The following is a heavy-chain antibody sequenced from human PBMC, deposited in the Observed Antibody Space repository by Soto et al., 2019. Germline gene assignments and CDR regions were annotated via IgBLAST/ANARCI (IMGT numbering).Heavy chain of an antibody. D-gene: IGHD2-15*01. CDR2: IKSKTDGGAT. CDR1: GFTFTNAW. Sequence: GGSLRLSCAASGFTFTNAWMSWVRQAPGKGLEWVGRIKSKTDGGATDYAAPVKGRFTISRDDSKHTVYLQMNSLKTEDTAVYYCGDPGGFDIWGQGTMVIVSS. CDR3: GDPGGFDI. V-gene: IGHV3-15*01. J-gene: IGHJ3*02.